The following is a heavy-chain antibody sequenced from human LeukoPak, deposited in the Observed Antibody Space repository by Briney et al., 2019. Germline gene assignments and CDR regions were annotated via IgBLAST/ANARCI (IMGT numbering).Heavy chain of an antibody. Sequence: ASVKVSCKASGYTFTSYDINWVRQATGQGLEWMGWMNPNSGNTGYAQKFQGRVTMTRNTSISTAYMELSSLKSEDTAVYYCARKGPANYYYYYMDVWGKGTSVTVSS. CDR1: GYTFTSYD. D-gene: IGHD2-2*01. CDR3: ARKGPANYYYYYMDV. V-gene: IGHV1-8*01. CDR2: MNPNSGNT. J-gene: IGHJ6*03.